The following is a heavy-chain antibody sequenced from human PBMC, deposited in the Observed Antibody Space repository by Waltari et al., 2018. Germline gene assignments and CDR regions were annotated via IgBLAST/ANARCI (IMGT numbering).Heavy chain of an antibody. CDR1: GFTFSSYA. J-gene: IGHJ4*02. Sequence: QVQLVESGGGVVQPGRSLRLSCAASGFTFSSYAMHWVRQAPGKGLAWVAVRSYDGSNKYYADSVKGRFTISRDNSKNTLYLQMNSLRAEDTAVYYCARGSRGGDLLYRSFDYWGQGTLVTVSS. CDR3: ARGSRGGDLLYRSFDY. CDR2: RSYDGSNK. V-gene: IGHV3-30-3*01. D-gene: IGHD3-10*01.